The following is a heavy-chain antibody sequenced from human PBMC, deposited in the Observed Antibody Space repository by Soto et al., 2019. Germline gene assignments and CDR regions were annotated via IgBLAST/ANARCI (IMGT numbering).Heavy chain of an antibody. V-gene: IGHV4-39*01. CDR2: IYYSGST. CDR3: ARSHDYDYVWGRYRRVYGMDV. J-gene: IGHJ6*02. D-gene: IGHD3-16*02. CDR1: GGSISSSSYY. Sequence: SETLSLTCTVSGGSISSSSYYWGWIRQPPGKGLEWIGSIYYSGSTYYNPSLKSRVTISVDTSKNQFSLKLSSVTAADTAVYYCARSHDYDYVWGRYRRVYGMDVWGQGTTVTVSS.